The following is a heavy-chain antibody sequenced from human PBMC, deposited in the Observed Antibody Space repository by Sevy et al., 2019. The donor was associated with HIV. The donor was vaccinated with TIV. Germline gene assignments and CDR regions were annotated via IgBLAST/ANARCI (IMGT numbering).Heavy chain of an antibody. Sequence: SETLSLTCTVSGGSISSSSYHWGWIRQPPGKGLEWIGSIYYSGSTYYNPSLKSRVTISVDTSKNQFSLKLSSVTAADTAVYYCASTYYGDYGINWFDPWGQGTLVTVSS. J-gene: IGHJ5*02. CDR3: ASTYYGDYGINWFDP. CDR1: GGSISSSSYH. D-gene: IGHD4-17*01. CDR2: IYYSGST. V-gene: IGHV4-39*01.